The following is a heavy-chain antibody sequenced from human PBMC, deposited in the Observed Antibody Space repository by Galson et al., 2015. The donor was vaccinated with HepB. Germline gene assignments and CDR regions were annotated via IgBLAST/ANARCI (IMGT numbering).Heavy chain of an antibody. V-gene: IGHV1-46*01. J-gene: IGHJ4*02. Sequence: SVKVSCKASGYTFTSYYMHWVRQAPGQGLEWMGIINPSGGSTSYAQKFQGRVTMTRDTSTSTVYMELSSLRSEDTAVYYCAAEERDTAIGAAYWGQGTLVTVSS. D-gene: IGHD5-18*01. CDR1: GYTFTSYY. CDR3: AAEERDTAIGAAY. CDR2: INPSGGST.